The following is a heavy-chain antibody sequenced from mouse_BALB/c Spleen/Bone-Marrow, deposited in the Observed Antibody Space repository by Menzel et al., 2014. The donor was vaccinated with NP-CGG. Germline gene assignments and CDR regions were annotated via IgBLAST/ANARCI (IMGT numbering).Heavy chain of an antibody. D-gene: IGHD1-2*01. Sequence: EVKLQESGGGLVQPGGSLKLSCAASGFTFSSYTMSWVRQTPEKRLEWVAYISNGGGSTYYPDTVKGRFTISRDNAKNTLYLQMSSLKSEDTAMYYCARRYDDGYGPFAYWGQETLVAVSA. CDR3: ARRYDDGYGPFAY. CDR2: ISNGGGST. J-gene: IGHJ3*01. CDR1: GFTFSSYT. V-gene: IGHV5-12-2*01.